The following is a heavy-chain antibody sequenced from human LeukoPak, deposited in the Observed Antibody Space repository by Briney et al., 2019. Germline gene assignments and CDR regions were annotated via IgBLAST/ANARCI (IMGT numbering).Heavy chain of an antibody. D-gene: IGHD6-25*01. J-gene: IGHJ6*01. CDR2: IYYSGST. V-gene: IGHV4-59*01. Sequence: PSETLSLTCTVSGGSISSYYWSWIRQPPGKGLEWIGYIYYSGSTNYNPSLKSRVTISVDTSKNQFSLKLSSVTAADTAVYYCAGAASYGMVVWGQGTTVTVSS. CDR3: AGAASYGMVV. CDR1: GGSISSYY.